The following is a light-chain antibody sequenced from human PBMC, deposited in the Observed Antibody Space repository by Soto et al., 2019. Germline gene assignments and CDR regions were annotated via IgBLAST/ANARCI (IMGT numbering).Light chain of an antibody. V-gene: IGKV1-27*01. CDR3: QKYSSVPV. CDR2: AAS. J-gene: IGKJ3*01. Sequence: DLQMTQSPTSLSASEGDRVTITCRASQGIRNYVAWYQQIPGKAPKLLIYAASTLQSGVPSRFSGSGSGTDFTLTINGLQPEDVATYSCQKYSSVPVFGPGTKVEIK. CDR1: QGIRNY.